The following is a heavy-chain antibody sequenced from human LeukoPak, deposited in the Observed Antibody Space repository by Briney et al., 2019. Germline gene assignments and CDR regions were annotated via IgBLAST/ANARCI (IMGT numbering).Heavy chain of an antibody. J-gene: IGHJ4*02. CDR3: AETHGVP. Sequence: ASVTVSCKASGYTFTGYYIHWVRQAPGQGLEWMGWINPNSGGTNYAQKFQGRVTMTRDTSISTAYMELSSLRSEDTAVYYCAETHGVPWGQGTLVTVSS. V-gene: IGHV1-2*02. D-gene: IGHD2-8*01. CDR2: INPNSGGT. CDR1: GYTFTGYY.